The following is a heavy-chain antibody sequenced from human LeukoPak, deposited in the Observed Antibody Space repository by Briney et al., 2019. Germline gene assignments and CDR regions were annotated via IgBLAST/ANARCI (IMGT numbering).Heavy chain of an antibody. CDR3: AKDQRTGAYYYDSSGYYALDY. CDR1: GFTFSSYT. J-gene: IGHJ4*02. V-gene: IGHV3-23*01. D-gene: IGHD3-22*01. Sequence: GGSLRLSCAASGFTFSSYTMSWVRQAPGKGLEWVSAISGSGGSTYYADSVKGRFTISRDNSKNTLYLQMNSLRAEDTAVYYCAKDQRTGAYYYDSSGYYALDYWGQGTLVTVSS. CDR2: ISGSGGST.